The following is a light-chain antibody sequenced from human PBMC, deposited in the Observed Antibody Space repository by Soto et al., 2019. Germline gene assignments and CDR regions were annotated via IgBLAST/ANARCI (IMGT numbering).Light chain of an antibody. J-gene: IGLJ1*01. CDR3: CSYAGSPFYV. CDR2: DVS. Sequence: QSVLTQPRSVSGSPGQSVTISWTGTSSDVGGYEYVSWYQQHPGKAPKLMIYDVSKRPSGVPDRFSGSRSGNTASLTISGLQSEDEADYYCCSYAGSPFYVFGIGTKLTVL. CDR1: SSDVGGYEY. V-gene: IGLV2-11*01.